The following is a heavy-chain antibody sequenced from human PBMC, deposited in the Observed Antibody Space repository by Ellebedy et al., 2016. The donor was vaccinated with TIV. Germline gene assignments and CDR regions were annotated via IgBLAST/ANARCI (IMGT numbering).Heavy chain of an antibody. CDR3: ARETARYFDWDH. Sequence: GESLKISCAASGFTLSGSYMHWVRQIPGKGLQWVARINTDGSDTSYADSVAGRFTISRVNAKNTVYLEMNNLRAEDTAIYYCARETARYFDWDHWGQGTLVTVSS. CDR2: INTDGSDT. D-gene: IGHD3-9*01. J-gene: IGHJ4*02. V-gene: IGHV3-74*01. CDR1: GFTLSGSY.